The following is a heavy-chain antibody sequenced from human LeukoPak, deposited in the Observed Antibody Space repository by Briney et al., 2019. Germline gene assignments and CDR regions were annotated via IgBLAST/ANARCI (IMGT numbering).Heavy chain of an antibody. Sequence: ASVKVSCKASGYTFTSYGISWVRQAPGQGLEWMGWISAYNGNTNYAQKLQGRVTMTTDTSTSTAYMELRSLRSDDTAVYNCARDMGPTYYDFWSGYSPTDHWGQGTLVTVSS. V-gene: IGHV1-18*01. J-gene: IGHJ5*02. D-gene: IGHD3-3*01. CDR1: GYTFTSYG. CDR3: ARDMGPTYYDFWSGYSPTDH. CDR2: ISAYNGNT.